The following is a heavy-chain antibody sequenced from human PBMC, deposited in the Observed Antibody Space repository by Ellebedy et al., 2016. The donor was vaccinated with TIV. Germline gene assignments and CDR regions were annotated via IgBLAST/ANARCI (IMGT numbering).Heavy chain of an antibody. CDR1: GYTFTSYG. CDR3: ARSLRVTIFGVVIPPYMDV. J-gene: IGHJ6*03. Sequence: ASVKVSCXASGYTFTSYGISWVRQAPGQGLEWMGWMNPNSGNTGYAQKFQGRVTMTRNTSISTAYMELSSLRSEDTAVYYCARSLRVTIFGVVIPPYMDVWGKGTTVTVSS. D-gene: IGHD3-3*01. V-gene: IGHV1-8*02. CDR2: MNPNSGNT.